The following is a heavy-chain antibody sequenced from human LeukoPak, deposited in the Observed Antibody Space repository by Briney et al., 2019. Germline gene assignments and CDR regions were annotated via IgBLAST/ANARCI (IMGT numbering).Heavy chain of an antibody. CDR2: IVVGSGNT. CDR1: GFTFTSSA. Sequence: ASVKVSYKASGFTFTSSAVQWVRQARGQRLEWIGWIVVGSGNTNYAQKFQERVTITRDMSTSTAYMELSSLRSEDTAVYYCAVYGDRAPPLPPHFDYWGQGTLVTVSS. D-gene: IGHD4-17*01. J-gene: IGHJ4*02. CDR3: AVYGDRAPPLPPHFDY. V-gene: IGHV1-58*01.